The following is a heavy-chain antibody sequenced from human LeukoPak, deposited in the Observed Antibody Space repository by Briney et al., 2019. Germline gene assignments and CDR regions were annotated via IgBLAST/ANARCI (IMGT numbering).Heavy chain of an antibody. CDR1: GGSFSGYY. D-gene: IGHD3-3*01. CDR3: AAGRVVMRAFDI. V-gene: IGHV4-59*08. Sequence: SETLSLTCAVYGGSFSGYYWSWIRQPPGKGLEWIGYIYYSGSTNYNPSLKSRVTISVDTSKNQFSLKLSSVTAADTAVYYCAAGRVVMRAFDIWGQGTMVTVSS. J-gene: IGHJ3*02. CDR2: IYYSGST.